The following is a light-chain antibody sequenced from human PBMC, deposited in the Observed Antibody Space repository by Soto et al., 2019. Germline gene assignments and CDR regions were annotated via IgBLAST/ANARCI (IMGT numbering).Light chain of an antibody. Sequence: QSALTQPASVSGSPGQSITISCTGTSSDVGNFNLVSWYQHHPGIAPKLMIYEDTKRPSGVSNRFSGSKSANTASLTISGLQADDEADYYCCSYAGSSTWVFGTGTKVTVL. CDR2: EDT. V-gene: IGLV2-23*01. CDR3: CSYAGSSTWV. J-gene: IGLJ1*01. CDR1: SSDVGNFNL.